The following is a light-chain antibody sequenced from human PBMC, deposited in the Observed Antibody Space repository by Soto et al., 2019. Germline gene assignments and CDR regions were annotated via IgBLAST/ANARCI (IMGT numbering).Light chain of an antibody. CDR1: QDISNY. CDR2: AAS. CDR3: QQYNSYPYT. V-gene: IGKV1-16*02. J-gene: IGKJ2*01. Sequence: DIQMTQSPSSLSASVGDRVTITCRASQDISNYLVWFHQKPGQAPKSLIYAASSLQSGVPSKFSGSGSGTEFTLTISSLQPEDFATYYCQQYNSYPYTFGQGTKLEIK.